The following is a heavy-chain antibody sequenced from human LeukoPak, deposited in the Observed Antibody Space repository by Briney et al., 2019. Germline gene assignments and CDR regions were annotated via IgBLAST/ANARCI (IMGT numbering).Heavy chain of an antibody. CDR1: GGSISSGGYY. Sequence: PSETLSLTCTVSGGSISSGGYYWSWIRQHPGKGLEWIGYIYYSGSTYYNPSLKSRVTISVDTSKNQFSLKLSSVTAADTAVYYCARDRDNSGYSSSWYRNYYYYYGMDVWGQGTTVTVSS. D-gene: IGHD6-13*01. CDR3: ARDRDNSGYSSSWYRNYYYYYGMDV. J-gene: IGHJ6*02. V-gene: IGHV4-31*03. CDR2: IYYSGST.